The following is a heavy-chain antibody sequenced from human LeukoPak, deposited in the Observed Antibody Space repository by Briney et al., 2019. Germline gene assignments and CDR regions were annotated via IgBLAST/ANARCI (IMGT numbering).Heavy chain of an antibody. CDR2: IKQSGSEK. CDR3: ARRGTSSSWAHFDY. J-gene: IGHJ4*02. CDR1: GFTFSSYW. Sequence: GGSLRLSCAASGFTFSSYWMTWVRQAPGKGLEWVAKIKQSGSEKYYVDSVKGRFTISRDNAKNSLYLQMNSLGAEDTAVYYCARRGTSSSWAHFDYWGQGTLVTVSS. V-gene: IGHV3-7*05. D-gene: IGHD6-13*01.